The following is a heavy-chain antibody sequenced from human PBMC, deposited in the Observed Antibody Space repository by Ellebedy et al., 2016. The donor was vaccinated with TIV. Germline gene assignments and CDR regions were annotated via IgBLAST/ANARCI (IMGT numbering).Heavy chain of an antibody. CDR2: TYSGGNT. Sequence: PGGSLRLSCAASGFTLSSNYMTWVRQAPGKGLEWVSVTYSGGNTYYADSVKGRFTISRDISKNRVYLQMNSLRAEDTAVYFCARVGIDYGDYVADYWGQGALVTVSS. CDR1: GFTLSSNY. V-gene: IGHV3-53*01. D-gene: IGHD4-17*01. CDR3: ARVGIDYGDYVADY. J-gene: IGHJ4*02.